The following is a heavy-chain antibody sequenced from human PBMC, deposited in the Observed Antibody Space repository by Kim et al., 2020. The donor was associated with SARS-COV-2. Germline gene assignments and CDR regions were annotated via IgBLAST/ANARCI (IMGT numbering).Heavy chain of an antibody. CDR3: ARDGWYYYGSGSPIGFGY. J-gene: IGHJ4*02. Sequence: GGSLRLSCAASGFTFSSYSMNWVRQAPGKGLEWVSYISSSSSTIYYADSVKGRFTISRDNAKNSLYLQMNSLRAEDTAVYYCARDGWYYYGSGSPIGFGYWGQGTLVTVSS. V-gene: IGHV3-48*04. D-gene: IGHD3-10*01. CDR1: GFTFSSYS. CDR2: ISSSSSTI.